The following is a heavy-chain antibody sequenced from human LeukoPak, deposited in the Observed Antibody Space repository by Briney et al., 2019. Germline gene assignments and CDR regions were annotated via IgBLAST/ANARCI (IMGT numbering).Heavy chain of an antibody. CDR3: ASSDCSSTSCYNWFDP. CDR2: IIPILGIA. D-gene: IGHD2-2*01. CDR1: GGTFSSYA. J-gene: IGHJ5*02. Sequence: GASVKVSCKASGGTFSSYAISWVRQAPGQGLEWMGRIIPILGIANYAQKFQGRVTITTDESTSTAYMELSSLRSEDTAVYYCASSDCSSTSCYNWFDPWGQGTLVTVSS. V-gene: IGHV1-69*04.